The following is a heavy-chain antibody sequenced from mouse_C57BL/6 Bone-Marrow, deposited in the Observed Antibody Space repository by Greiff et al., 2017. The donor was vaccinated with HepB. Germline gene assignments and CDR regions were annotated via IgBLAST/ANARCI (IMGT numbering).Heavy chain of an antibody. CDR3: ARENYGSSYPRLLAMDY. Sequence: DVMLVESEGGLVQPGSSMKLSCTASGFTFSDYYMAWVRQVPEKGLEWVANINYDGSSTYYLDSLKSRFIISIDNAKNILYLQMSSLKSEDTATYYCARENYGSSYPRLLAMDYWGQGTSVTVSS. CDR1: GFTFSDYY. CDR2: INYDGSST. D-gene: IGHD1-1*01. J-gene: IGHJ4*01. V-gene: IGHV5-16*01.